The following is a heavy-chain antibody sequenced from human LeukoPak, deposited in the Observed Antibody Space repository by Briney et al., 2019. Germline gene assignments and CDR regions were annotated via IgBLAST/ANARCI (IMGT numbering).Heavy chain of an antibody. CDR2: MSGSGAST. CDR1: GFTFRTYA. D-gene: IGHD6-19*01. Sequence: GGSLRLSCGTSGFTFRTYAMSWVRQAPGKGLEWVSTMSGSGASTNYADSVRGRFTISRDNSKNTLYLQMNSLRAEDTAIYYCARPSSGWYLFEYWGQGTLVTVSS. CDR3: ARPSSGWYLFEY. J-gene: IGHJ4*02. V-gene: IGHV3-23*01.